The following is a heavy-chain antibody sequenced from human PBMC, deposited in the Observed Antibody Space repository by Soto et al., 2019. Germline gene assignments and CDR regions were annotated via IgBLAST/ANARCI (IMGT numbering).Heavy chain of an antibody. CDR3: ARTDIVVVTAIQAFDY. D-gene: IGHD2-21*02. V-gene: IGHV1-18*01. Sequence: ASVKVSCKASGYTFTSYGISWVRQAPGQGLEWMGWISAYNGNTNYAQKLQGRVTMTTDTSTSTAYMELRSLRSDDTAVDYCARTDIVVVTAIQAFDYWGQGTLVTVS. CDR1: GYTFTSYG. J-gene: IGHJ4*02. CDR2: ISAYNGNT.